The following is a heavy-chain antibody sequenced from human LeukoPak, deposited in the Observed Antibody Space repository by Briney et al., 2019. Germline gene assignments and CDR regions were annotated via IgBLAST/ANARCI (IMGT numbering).Heavy chain of an antibody. CDR2: ISGSGGST. D-gene: IGHD6-6*01. V-gene: IGHV3-23*01. CDR3: ARSYSSSRGTFDY. Sequence: GGSLRLSCAASGFTFSDYAMSWVRQAPGKGLEWVSAISGSGGSTYYLDSVKGRFTVSRDNSKTTLFLQMNSLRAEDTAVYYCARSYSSSRGTFDYWGQGTLVTVSS. J-gene: IGHJ4*02. CDR1: GFTFSDYA.